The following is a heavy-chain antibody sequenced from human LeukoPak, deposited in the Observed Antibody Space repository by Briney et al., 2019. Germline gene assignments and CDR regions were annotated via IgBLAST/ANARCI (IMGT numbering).Heavy chain of an antibody. Sequence: GGSLRLSCAASGFTLNSYIIYWVRQAPGKGLEWVAVIWYDGSNRKYVDSVKGRFTISRDTSKNTVYLQMNSLRAEDTAVYYCARAVTRPYNWFDPWGQGTLVTVSS. CDR3: ARAVTRPYNWFDP. J-gene: IGHJ5*02. CDR2: IWYDGSNR. D-gene: IGHD4-17*01. V-gene: IGHV3-33*07. CDR1: GFTLNSYI.